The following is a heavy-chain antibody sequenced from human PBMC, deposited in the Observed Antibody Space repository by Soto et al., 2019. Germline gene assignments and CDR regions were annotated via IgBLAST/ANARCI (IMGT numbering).Heavy chain of an antibody. Sequence: PGGSLRLSCAASGFTFSDYWMNWVRQAPGKGLEWVANIVPDGSQKYYLDSLRGRFTVSRDNARNSLYLQIDRLTAADTAVYYCATQRLCTGGHCWNWFDPWGQGTLVTVSS. CDR3: ATQRLCTGGHCWNWFDP. J-gene: IGHJ5*02. V-gene: IGHV3-7*03. CDR2: IVPDGSQK. D-gene: IGHD2-8*02. CDR1: GFTFSDYW.